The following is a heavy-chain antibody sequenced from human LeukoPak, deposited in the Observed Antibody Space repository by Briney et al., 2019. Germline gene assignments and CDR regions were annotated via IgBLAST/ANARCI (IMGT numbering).Heavy chain of an antibody. V-gene: IGHV4-34*01. CDR1: GGSFSGYY. D-gene: IGHD1-14*01. CDR2: INHSGST. J-gene: IGHJ5*02. Sequence: SETLSLTCAVYGGSFSGYYWSWIRQPPGKGLEWIGEINHSGSTNYNPSLKSRVTISVDMSKNQFSLKLSSVTAADTAVYYCAKSQRYNPGWVGPRGQGTLVTVSS. CDR3: AKSQRYNPGWVGP.